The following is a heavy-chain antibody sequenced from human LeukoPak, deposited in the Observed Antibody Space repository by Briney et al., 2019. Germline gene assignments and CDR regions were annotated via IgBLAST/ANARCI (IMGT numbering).Heavy chain of an antibody. V-gene: IGHV3-30-3*01. D-gene: IGHD2-2*02. Sequence: GGSLRLSCAASGFTFSSYAMHWVRQAPGKGLEWVAVISYDGSNKYYADSVKGRFTISRDNSKNTLYLQMNSLRAEDTAVYYCARDFLAAIDDYWGQGTLVTVSS. J-gene: IGHJ4*02. CDR1: GFTFSSYA. CDR3: ARDFLAAIDDY. CDR2: ISYDGSNK.